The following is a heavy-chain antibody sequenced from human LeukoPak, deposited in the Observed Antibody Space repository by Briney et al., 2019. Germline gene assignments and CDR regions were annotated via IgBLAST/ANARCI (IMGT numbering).Heavy chain of an antibody. V-gene: IGHV3-30*03. D-gene: IGHD6-19*01. CDR1: GFTFNNYV. CDR3: AREGYGSGRAAAFDY. J-gene: IGHJ4*02. CDR2: MSHDGSTK. Sequence: PGTSLRLSCAASGFTFNNYVMHWVRQAPGKGLEWVALMSHDGSTKIYADFLKGRFTTSRDDSKSTLYLQMNSLRIDDTAFYYCAREGYGSGRAAAFDYWGQGTLVTVSS.